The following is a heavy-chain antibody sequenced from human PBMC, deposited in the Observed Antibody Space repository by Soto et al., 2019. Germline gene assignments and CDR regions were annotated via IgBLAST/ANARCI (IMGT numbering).Heavy chain of an antibody. J-gene: IGHJ4*02. CDR2: INVYNGNT. V-gene: IGHV1-18*01. Sequence: QGQLVQSGAEVKKPGASVKVSCKASGYTFTSYGISWVRQAPGQGLEWMGGINVYNGNTNYAQKLQRRVTMTTDTTTSTAYLDLRSLRADDPAVYFCARDTSRGEYDYWGQGTLVTVSS. CDR3: ARDTSRGEYDY. D-gene: IGHD6-25*01. CDR1: GYTFTSYG.